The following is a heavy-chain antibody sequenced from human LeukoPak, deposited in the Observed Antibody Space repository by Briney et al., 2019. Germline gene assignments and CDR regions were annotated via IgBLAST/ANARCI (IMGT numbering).Heavy chain of an antibody. Sequence: GRSLRLSCAASGFTFSSYGMHWVRQAPGKGLEWVAVISYDGSNKYYADSVKGRFTISRDNSKNTLYLQMNSLRAEDTAVYYCAKESPYYDYVWGSYRPTYFDYWGQGTLVTVSS. CDR3: AKESPYYDYVWGSYRPTYFDY. D-gene: IGHD3-16*02. CDR2: ISYDGSNK. J-gene: IGHJ4*02. CDR1: GFTFSSYG. V-gene: IGHV3-30*18.